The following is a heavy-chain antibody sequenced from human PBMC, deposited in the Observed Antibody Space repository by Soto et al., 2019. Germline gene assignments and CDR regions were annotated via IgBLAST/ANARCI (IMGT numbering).Heavy chain of an antibody. J-gene: IGHJ4*02. CDR3: AKDLSEMATIRTDS. CDR2: ISYDGIDK. V-gene: IGHV3-30*04. D-gene: IGHD5-12*01. CDR1: GFTFSSYT. Sequence: PGGSLRLSCAASGFTFSSYTMHWVRQTPGKGLEWVADISYDGIDKNYGDSVKGRFTISRENSKNMVYLQMNSLRIEDTAVYHCAKDLSEMATIRTDSRGQGIHLTISS.